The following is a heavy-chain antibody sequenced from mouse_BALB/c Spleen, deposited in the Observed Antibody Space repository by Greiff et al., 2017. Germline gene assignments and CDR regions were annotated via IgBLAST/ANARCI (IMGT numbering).Heavy chain of an antibody. V-gene: IGHV5-9*03. Sequence: EVQVVESGGGLVKPGGSLKLSCAASGFTFSSYTMSWVRQTPEKRLEWVATISSGGGNTYYPDSVKGRFTISRDNAKNNLYLQMSSLRSEDTALYYCARFDSSGYDYYAMDYWGQGTSVTVSS. CDR1: GFTFSSYT. CDR3: ARFDSSGYDYYAMDY. CDR2: ISSGGGNT. D-gene: IGHD3-2*01. J-gene: IGHJ4*01.